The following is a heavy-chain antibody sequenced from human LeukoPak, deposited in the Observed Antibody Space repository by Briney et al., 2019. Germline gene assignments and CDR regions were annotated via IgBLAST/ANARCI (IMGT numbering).Heavy chain of an antibody. CDR2: IYHSGRT. CDR3: AKGGSSCDY. J-gene: IGHJ4*02. CDR1: GYSISSGYY. Sequence: ESSETLSLTCTVSGYSISSGYYWGWIRQPPGKGLEWIGSIYHSGRTFYNPSLKSRVTISVDTSKNQFSLKLSSVTAADTAVYYCAKGGSSCDYWGQGTLVTVSS. D-gene: IGHD6-13*01. V-gene: IGHV4-38-2*02.